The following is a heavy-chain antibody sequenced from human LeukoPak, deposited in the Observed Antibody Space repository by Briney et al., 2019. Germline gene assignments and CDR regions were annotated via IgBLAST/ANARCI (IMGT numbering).Heavy chain of an antibody. CDR3: AKDISGGAAAGTPLLLIDY. CDR1: GFTFDDYT. J-gene: IGHJ4*02. Sequence: GGSLRLSCAASGFTFDDYTMHWVRQAPGKGLEWVSLISWDGGSTYYADSVKGRFTISRDNSKNSLYLQMNSLRTEDTALYYCAKDISGGAAAGTPLLLIDYWGQGTLVTVSS. CDR2: ISWDGGST. V-gene: IGHV3-43*01. D-gene: IGHD6-13*01.